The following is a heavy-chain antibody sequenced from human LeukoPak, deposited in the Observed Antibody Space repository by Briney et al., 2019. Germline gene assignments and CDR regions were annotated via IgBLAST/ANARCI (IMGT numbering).Heavy chain of an antibody. J-gene: IGHJ4*02. Sequence: SETLSLTCTVSGGSISSYYWSWIRQPPGKGLEWIGYIYYSGSTNYNPSLKSRVTISVDTSKNQFSLKLSSVTAADTAVYYCARERRAGFLDYWGQGTLVTVSS. CDR2: IYYSGST. D-gene: IGHD6-25*01. V-gene: IGHV4-59*01. CDR1: GGSISSYY. CDR3: ARERRAGFLDY.